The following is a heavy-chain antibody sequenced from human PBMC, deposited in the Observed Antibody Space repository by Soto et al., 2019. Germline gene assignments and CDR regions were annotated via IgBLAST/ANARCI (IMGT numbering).Heavy chain of an antibody. V-gene: IGHV1-8*01. CDR2: MNPNSGNT. CDR1: GYTFTSHD. Sequence: ASVKVSCKASGYTFTSHDINWVRQATGQGLEWMGWMNPNSGNTGYAQKFQGRITMTRNTSISTAYMELSSLRSEDTAVYYCAREAPRVRYSGYDYVLVSDYGMDVWGQGTTVTVSS. D-gene: IGHD5-12*01. CDR3: AREAPRVRYSGYDYVLVSDYGMDV. J-gene: IGHJ6*02.